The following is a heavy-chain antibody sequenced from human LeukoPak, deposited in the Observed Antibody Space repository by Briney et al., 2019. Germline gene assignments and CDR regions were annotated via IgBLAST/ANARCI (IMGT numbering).Heavy chain of an antibody. CDR1: GYTFTSYG. CDR2: ISAYNGNT. V-gene: IGHV1-18*01. D-gene: IGHD4-17*01. CDR3: ARVLTEDYGDSYNWYFDL. J-gene: IGHJ2*01. Sequence: GASVKVSCKASGYTFTSYGISWVRHAPGQGLEWMGWISAYNGNTNYAQKLQGRVTMTTDTSTSTAYMELRSLRSDDTAVYYCARVLTEDYGDSYNWYFDLWGRGTLVTVSS.